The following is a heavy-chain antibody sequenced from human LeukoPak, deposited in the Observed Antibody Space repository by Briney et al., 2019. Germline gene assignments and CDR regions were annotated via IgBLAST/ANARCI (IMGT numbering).Heavy chain of an antibody. J-gene: IGHJ4*02. CDR1: GFTFSSYG. CDR2: IRYDGSNK. CDR3: AKDLGWESSYDIFDY. V-gene: IGHV3-30*02. Sequence: GGSLRLSCAASGFTFSSYGMHWVRQALGKGLEWVAFIRYDGSNKYYADSVKGRFTISRDNSKNTLYLQMNSLRAEDTAVYYCAKDLGWESSYDIFDYWGQGTLVTVSS. D-gene: IGHD5-12*01.